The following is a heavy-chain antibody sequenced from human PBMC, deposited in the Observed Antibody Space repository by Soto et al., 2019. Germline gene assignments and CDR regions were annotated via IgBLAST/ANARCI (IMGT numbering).Heavy chain of an antibody. Sequence: GGSLRLSCAASGFTFSSYAMSWVRQAPGKGLEWVSAISGSGGSTYYADSVKGRFTISRDNSKNTLYLQMNSLRAEDTAVYYCAKFKQQAHYYYYYYGMDVWGQGTTVTVSS. CDR1: GFTFSSYA. D-gene: IGHD6-13*01. CDR2: ISGSGGST. CDR3: AKFKQQAHYYYYYYGMDV. J-gene: IGHJ6*02. V-gene: IGHV3-23*01.